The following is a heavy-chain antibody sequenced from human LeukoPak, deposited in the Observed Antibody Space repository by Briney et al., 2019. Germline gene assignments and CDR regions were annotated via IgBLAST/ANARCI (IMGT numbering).Heavy chain of an antibody. CDR3: ARDRTRTSFVLVHAFDI. Sequence: GGPLSFSYAASGFSFRSHGMNWVRQAPGKGLEWVSYISSSSSTIYYADSVKGRFTISRDNAKNSLCLQMNSLRAEDTAVYYCARDRTRTSFVLVHAFDIWGQGTMVTVSS. CDR1: GFSFRSHG. CDR2: ISSSSSTI. D-gene: IGHD3-3*01. J-gene: IGHJ3*02. V-gene: IGHV3-48*01.